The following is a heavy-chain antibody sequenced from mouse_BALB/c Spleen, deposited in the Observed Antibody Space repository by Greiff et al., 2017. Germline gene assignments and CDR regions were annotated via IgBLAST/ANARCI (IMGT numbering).Heavy chain of an antibody. CDR2: IDTSDSYT. CDR3: ARSGGYDVRRYFDV. CDR1: GYTFTDYW. Sequence: QVHVKQPGAELVMPGASVKMSCKASGYTFTDYWMHWVKQRPGQGLEWIGAIDTSDSYTSYNQKFKGKATLTVDESSSTAYMQLSSLTSEDSAVYYCARSGGYDVRRYFDVWGAGTTVTVSS. D-gene: IGHD2-2*01. J-gene: IGHJ1*01. V-gene: IGHV1-69*01.